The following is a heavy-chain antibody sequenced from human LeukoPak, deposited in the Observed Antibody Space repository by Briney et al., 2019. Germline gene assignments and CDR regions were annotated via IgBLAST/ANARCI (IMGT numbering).Heavy chain of an antibody. CDR1: GGSISSYY. CDR3: ARGGTERGYSGYDVGY. V-gene: IGHV4-59*01. CDR2: IYYSGST. Sequence: SETLSLTCTVPGGSISSYYWSWIRQPPGKGLEWIGYIYYSGSTNYNPSLKSRVTISVDTSKNQFSLKLSSVTAADTAVYYCARGGTERGYSGYDVGYWGQGTLVTVSS. J-gene: IGHJ4*02. D-gene: IGHD5-12*01.